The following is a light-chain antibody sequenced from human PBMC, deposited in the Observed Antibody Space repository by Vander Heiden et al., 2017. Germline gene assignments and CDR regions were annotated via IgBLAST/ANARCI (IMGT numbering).Light chain of an antibody. CDR3: QQYDNLPIFT. Sequence: DIQMTQSQSSLSASVGDRVTITCQASQDISNYLNWYQQKQGKAPKLLIYDASNLETGVPSRFSGSGSGTDFTFTISSLQPEDIATYYCQQYDNLPIFTFGPGTKVDIK. V-gene: IGKV1-33*01. CDR1: QDISNY. CDR2: DAS. J-gene: IGKJ3*01.